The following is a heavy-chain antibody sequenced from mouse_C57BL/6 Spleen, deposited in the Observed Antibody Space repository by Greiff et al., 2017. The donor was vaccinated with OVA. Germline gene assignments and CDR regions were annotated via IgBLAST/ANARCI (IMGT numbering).Heavy chain of an antibody. J-gene: IGHJ2*01. CDR1: GFTFSDYG. D-gene: IGHD1-1*01. Sequence: EVKLVESGGGLVKPGGSLKLSCAASGFTFSDYGMHWVRQAPEKGLEWVAYISSGSSTIYYADTVKGRFTISRDNAKNTLFLQMTSLRSEDTAMYYCARHGSRLFDYWGQGTTLTVSS. CDR3: ARHGSRLFDY. CDR2: ISSGSSTI. V-gene: IGHV5-17*01.